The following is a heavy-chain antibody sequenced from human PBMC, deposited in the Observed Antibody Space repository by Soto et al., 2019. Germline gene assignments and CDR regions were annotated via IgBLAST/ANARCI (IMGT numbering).Heavy chain of an antibody. CDR3: ARALQGGIVVVPAGYYYMDV. J-gene: IGHJ6*03. V-gene: IGHV4-34*01. CDR1: GGSFSGYY. CDR2: INHSGST. Sequence: SSETLSLTCAVYGGSFSGYYWSWIRQPPGKGLEWIGEINHSGSTNYNPSLKSRVTISVDTSKNQFSLKLSSVTAADTAVYYCARALQGGIVVVPAGYYYMDVWGKGTTVTVSS. D-gene: IGHD2-2*01.